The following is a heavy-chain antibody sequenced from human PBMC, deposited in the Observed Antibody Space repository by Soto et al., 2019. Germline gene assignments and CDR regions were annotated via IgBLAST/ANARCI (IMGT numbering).Heavy chain of an antibody. Sequence: SETLSLTCAVSGYSITSGYYWGWIRQHPGKGLEWIGYIYYSGSTYYNPSLKSRVTISVDTSKNQFSLNLSSVTAADTAVYYCARAGHSSSSEGANWFDPWGQGTLVTVSS. CDR2: IYYSGST. D-gene: IGHD6-6*01. CDR3: ARAGHSSSSEGANWFDP. V-gene: IGHV4-31*11. CDR1: GYSITSGYY. J-gene: IGHJ5*02.